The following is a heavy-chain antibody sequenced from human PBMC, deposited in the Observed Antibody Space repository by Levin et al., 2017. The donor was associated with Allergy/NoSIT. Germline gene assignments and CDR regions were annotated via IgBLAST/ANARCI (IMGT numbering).Heavy chain of an antibody. CDR3: ARDRGYNYGPFDY. D-gene: IGHD5-18*01. CDR1: GGSISSGDYY. CDR2: ISYSGST. V-gene: IGHV4-30-4*01. J-gene: IGHJ4*02. Sequence: SETLSLTCTVSGGSISSGDYYWSWVRQPPGKGLEWIGCISYSGSTYYNPSLKSRVTISVDTSKNQFSLKLSSVTAADTAVYYCARDRGYNYGPFDYWGQGTLVTVSS.